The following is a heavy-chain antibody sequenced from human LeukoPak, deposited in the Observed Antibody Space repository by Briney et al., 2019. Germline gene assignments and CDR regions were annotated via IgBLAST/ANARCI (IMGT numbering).Heavy chain of an antibody. CDR1: GGYISGYY. D-gene: IGHD3-16*02. CDR3: ARSIYNDQGTFDY. CDR2: VYYSGTT. J-gene: IGHJ4*02. Sequence: PSVTLSLTCTVSGGYISGYYWTWIRQPPGKGLEWIANVYYSGTTNIHPSLKSRLIVSLDMSKNKFSLNLTSVTAADTAVYYCARSIYNDQGTFDYWGQGAPVTVSS. V-gene: IGHV4-59*01.